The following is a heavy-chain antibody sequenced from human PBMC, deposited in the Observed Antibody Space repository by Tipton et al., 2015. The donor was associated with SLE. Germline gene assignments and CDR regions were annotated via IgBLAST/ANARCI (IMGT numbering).Heavy chain of an antibody. Sequence: TLSLTCTVSGGSISSGSYYWSWIRQPAGKGLEWIGYIYTSGSTNYNPSLKSRVTISVDTSKNQFSLKLSSVTAADTAVYYCARGTAMAFDYWGQGTLVTVSS. D-gene: IGHD5-18*01. CDR2: IYTSGST. CDR3: ARGTAMAFDY. V-gene: IGHV4-61*09. J-gene: IGHJ4*02. CDR1: GGSISSGSYY.